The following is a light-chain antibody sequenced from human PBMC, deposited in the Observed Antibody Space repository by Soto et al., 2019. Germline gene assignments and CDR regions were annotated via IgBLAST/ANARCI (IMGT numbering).Light chain of an antibody. CDR3: PQHGDPKT. V-gene: IGKV3-20*01. CDR2: GTS. Sequence: EIVLTQSPGTLSLSPGERATLSCRASQRVGSTNLAWYQQQPGQAPRLLIYGTSSRATGIPDRFSGSGSGTDFTLSISRLEPEDFAVYYCPQHGDPKTFGQGTKVEIK. CDR1: QRVGSTN. J-gene: IGKJ1*01.